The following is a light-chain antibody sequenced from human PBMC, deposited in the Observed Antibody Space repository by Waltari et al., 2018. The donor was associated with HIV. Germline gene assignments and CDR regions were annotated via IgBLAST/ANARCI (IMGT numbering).Light chain of an antibody. J-gene: IGLJ3*02. CDR3: GTRDSSLTEDWV. V-gene: IGLV1-51*01. Sequence: QSVLTQPPSVSAAPGQSVTIPCPGSRSNIGNNYVSWYQQLPGTAPKLLIYDNDKRPSGISDRFSGSKSATSATLAISGLRTGDEAHYYCGTRDSSLTEDWVFGGGTKLNVL. CDR2: DND. CDR1: RSNIGNNY.